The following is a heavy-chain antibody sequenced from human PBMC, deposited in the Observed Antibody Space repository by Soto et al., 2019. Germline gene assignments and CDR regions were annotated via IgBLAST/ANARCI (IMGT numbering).Heavy chain of an antibody. J-gene: IGHJ4*02. CDR1: GGSISRYY. CDR3: ARSRYFFDY. CDR2: IFYGETT. V-gene: IGHV4-59*01. Sequence: QVQLQESGPRLVKPSETLSLTCTVSGGSISRYYWTWIRQPPGKGLEWLGYIFYGETTDYNPSLKSRVTISVDTSKNQCSLKLNSVTAADTAVYYCARSRYFFDYWGQGSLVTVSS.